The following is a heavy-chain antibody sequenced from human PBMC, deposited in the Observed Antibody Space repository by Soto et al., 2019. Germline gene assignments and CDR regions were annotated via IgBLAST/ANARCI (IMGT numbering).Heavy chain of an antibody. D-gene: IGHD2-8*02. Sequence: SETLSLTCAVSGASIGSGGWWSWVRQPPGKGLEWIAEIFHDGNTNYSPSLKSRVTISVDKSQNQFSPNVYSVTAADTAVYYCARHEGWTGPDQWGQGTLVTVS. V-gene: IGHV4-4*02. CDR2: IFHDGNT. CDR3: ARHEGWTGPDQ. J-gene: IGHJ5*02. CDR1: GASIGSGGW.